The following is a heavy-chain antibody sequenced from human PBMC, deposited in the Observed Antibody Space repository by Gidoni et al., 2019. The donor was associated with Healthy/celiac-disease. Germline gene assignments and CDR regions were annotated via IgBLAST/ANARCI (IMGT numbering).Heavy chain of an antibody. CDR3: ARRSGSFGETDWFDP. J-gene: IGHJ5*02. CDR2: LYPGDSDT. Sequence: EVQLVQSGAEVKTPGESLKIFCKGSGYSFTSYWTGWVRQMPGKGLEWMGILYPGDSDTRYSPSFQGQVTISADKSISTAYLQWSSLKASDTAMYYCARRSGSFGETDWFDPWGQGTLVTVSS. V-gene: IGHV5-51*01. D-gene: IGHD3-10*01. CDR1: GYSFTSYW.